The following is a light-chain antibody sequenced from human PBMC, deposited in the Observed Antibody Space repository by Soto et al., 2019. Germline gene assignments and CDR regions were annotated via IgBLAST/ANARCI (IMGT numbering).Light chain of an antibody. V-gene: IGKV1-39*01. Sequence: DIQMTQSPSSLSASVGDRVFITCRASQSSSTYLNWYPQNTGKAPKLLIYAASSLKSGVPARISGSGYGTDFTLTISSLQTEYFATYYCQRSDSTWTFVQGTKVEI. J-gene: IGKJ1*01. CDR1: QSSSTY. CDR2: AAS. CDR3: QRSDSTWT.